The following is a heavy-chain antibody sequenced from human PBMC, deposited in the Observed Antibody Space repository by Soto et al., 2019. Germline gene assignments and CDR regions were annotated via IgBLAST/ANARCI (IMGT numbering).Heavy chain of an antibody. CDR3: AKGRFDVVTISPFDH. Sequence: GGSLRLSCAASGFTCSSFVMHWVRQSPGKGLEWVAVISYDGTEEKYADSVKGRATVSRDNSKNTVYLQMNRLRGDDSAIYYCAKGRFDVVTISPFDHWGQGTLVTVSS. V-gene: IGHV3-30*18. J-gene: IGHJ4*01. D-gene: IGHD3-3*02. CDR2: ISYDGTEE. CDR1: GFTCSSFV.